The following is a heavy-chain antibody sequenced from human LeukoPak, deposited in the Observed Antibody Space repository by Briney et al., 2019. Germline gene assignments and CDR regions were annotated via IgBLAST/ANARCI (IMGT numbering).Heavy chain of an antibody. CDR1: GYTLTELS. Sequence: ASVKVSCKVSGYTLTELSMHWVRQAPGKGLEWMGGFDPEDGETIYAQKFQGRVTMTEDTSTDTAYMELSSLRSEDTAVYYCATVGIHYDFWSGYSENWFDPWGQGTLVTVSS. CDR3: ATVGIHYDFWSGYSENWFDP. V-gene: IGHV1-24*01. D-gene: IGHD3-3*01. J-gene: IGHJ5*02. CDR2: FDPEDGET.